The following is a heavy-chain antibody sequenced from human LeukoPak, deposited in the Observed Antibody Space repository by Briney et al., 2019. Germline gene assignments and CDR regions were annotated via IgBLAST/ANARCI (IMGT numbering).Heavy chain of an antibody. J-gene: IGHJ5*02. CDR3: AKKASLMHNWFDP. CDR2: INAGNGNT. D-gene: IGHD3-16*01. CDR1: GYTFTSYA. Sequence: ASVKVSCKASGYTFTSYAMHWVRQAPGQRLERMGWINAGNGNTKYSQKFQGRVTITRDTSASTAYMELGSLRSEDTAVYYCAKKASLMHNWFDPWGQGTLVTVSS. V-gene: IGHV1-3*01.